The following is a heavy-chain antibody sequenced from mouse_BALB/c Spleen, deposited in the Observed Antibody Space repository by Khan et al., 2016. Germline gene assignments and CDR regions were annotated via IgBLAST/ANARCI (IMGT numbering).Heavy chain of an antibody. CDR3: ASSGYGYDY. V-gene: IGHV1-80*01. CDR1: GYAFSIYW. CDR2: IYPGDGAT. Sequence: QVQLKESGAELVRPGSSVKISCKASGYAFSIYWMNWVKQRPGQGLEWIGQIYPGDGATDYNGKFKDKVTLTADKSSSTAYMQLSSLTSEYYAVYYCASSGYGYDYWGQGTTLTVSS. J-gene: IGHJ2*01. D-gene: IGHD2-2*01.